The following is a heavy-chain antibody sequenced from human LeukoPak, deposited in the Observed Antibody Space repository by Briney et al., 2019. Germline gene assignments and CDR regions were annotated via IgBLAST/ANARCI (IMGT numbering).Heavy chain of an antibody. CDR2: IYSGGDT. Sequence: GGSLRLSCAASGFTVSSNYMTWVRQAPGKGLGWLSVIYSGGDTYYADSVKGRFTISRDNSKNTLYLQMNSLRAEDTAVYYCARRSGEGYFDCWGQGTLVTVSS. CDR1: GFTVSSNY. D-gene: IGHD1-26*01. V-gene: IGHV3-66*01. CDR3: ARRSGEGYFDC. J-gene: IGHJ4*02.